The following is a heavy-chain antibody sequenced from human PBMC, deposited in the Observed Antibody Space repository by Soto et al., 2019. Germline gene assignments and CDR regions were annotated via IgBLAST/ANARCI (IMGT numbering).Heavy chain of an antibody. CDR3: TTGIQNR. CDR1: GFIFSNAW. Sequence: GGSLRLSCAGSGFIFSNAWMSWVRQTPGKGLEWVGRIKSKADGGTTDYAAPVEGRFIISRDDSKNTIYLQMNSLKTEDTAVYYCTTGIQNRWGQGVLVTVSS. J-gene: IGHJ4*02. CDR2: IKSKADGGTT. V-gene: IGHV3-15*01.